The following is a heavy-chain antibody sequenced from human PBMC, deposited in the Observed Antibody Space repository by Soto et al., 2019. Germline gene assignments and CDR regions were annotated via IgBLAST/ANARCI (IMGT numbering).Heavy chain of an antibody. CDR3: ARGASGWSPYYFYFMDV. CDR1: GFNVSTNS. V-gene: IGHV3-66*01. J-gene: IGHJ6*03. Sequence: EVQLVESGGGLVQPGGSLRLSGAASGFNVSTNSMSWVRQAPGKGLEWVSVIYRGGSAYYADSLKGRFTLSRDTSKNTLYLQMKSLGAEDTAVYYCARGASGWSPYYFYFMDVWGKGTTVAVSS. CDR2: IYRGGSA. D-gene: IGHD6-19*01.